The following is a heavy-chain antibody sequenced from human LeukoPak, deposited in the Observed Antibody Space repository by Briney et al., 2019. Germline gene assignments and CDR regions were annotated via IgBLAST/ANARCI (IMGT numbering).Heavy chain of an antibody. CDR3: AKDWAVAGTNYFDY. J-gene: IGHJ4*02. CDR2: ISGSGGST. D-gene: IGHD6-19*01. Sequence: GGSLRLSCAASGFTFSSYAMNWVRQAPGKGLEWVSGISGSGGSTYYADSVKGRFTISRDNSKNTLYLQMNSLRAEDTAIYYCAKDWAVAGTNYFDYWGQGTLVTV. V-gene: IGHV3-23*01. CDR1: GFTFSSYA.